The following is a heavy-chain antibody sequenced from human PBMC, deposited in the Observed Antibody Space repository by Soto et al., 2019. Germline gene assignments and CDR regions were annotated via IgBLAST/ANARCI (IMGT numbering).Heavy chain of an antibody. D-gene: IGHD6-13*01. Sequence: SETLSLTCAVSGGSISSGGYSWSWIRQPPGKGLEWIGYIYHSGSTYYNPSLKSRVTISVDTSKNQFSLKLSSVTAADTAVYYCARAHTGSSPRDYYYGMDVWGQGTTVTVSS. J-gene: IGHJ6*02. CDR2: IYHSGST. CDR1: GGSISSGGYS. V-gene: IGHV4-30-2*05. CDR3: ARAHTGSSPRDYYYGMDV.